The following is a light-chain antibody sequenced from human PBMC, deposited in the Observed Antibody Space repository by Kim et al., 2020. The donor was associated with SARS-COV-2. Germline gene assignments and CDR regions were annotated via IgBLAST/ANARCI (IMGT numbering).Light chain of an antibody. CDR3: QQYNDWPYT. CDR2: GAS. J-gene: IGKJ2*01. CDR1: QAFTTN. V-gene: IGKV3-15*01. Sequence: EIVMTQSPATLSVSPGERATLSCRASQAFTTNLAWYQQKPGQAPGLLIYGASARATGVPARFSGSGSGTEFTLTISSLQSEDFAVYYCQQYNDWPYTFGQGTKLEI.